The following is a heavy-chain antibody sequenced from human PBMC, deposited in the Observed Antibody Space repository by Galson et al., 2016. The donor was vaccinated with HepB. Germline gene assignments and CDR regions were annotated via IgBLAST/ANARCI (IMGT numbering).Heavy chain of an antibody. J-gene: IGHJ4*02. CDR2: FYSSGKT. D-gene: IGHD4-23*01. CDR1: GFTVSSNN. Sequence: SLRLSCAASGFTVSSNNMDWVRQAPGKGLEWVSVFYSSGKTALADSVEGRFTVSRDTSKNMLYLQMNSLRAEDTAIYYCVREVYGGALDYWGQGTLVSVSS. CDR3: VREVYGGALDY. V-gene: IGHV3-53*01.